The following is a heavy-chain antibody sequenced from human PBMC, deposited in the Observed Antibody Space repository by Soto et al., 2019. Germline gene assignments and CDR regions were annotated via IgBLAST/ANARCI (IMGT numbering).Heavy chain of an antibody. D-gene: IGHD2-15*01. Sequence: PSETLSLTYAAYGGSFSGYPWSCIRQPLGEGLERIGEINHRRGTNYNPSLKSRVNISVDTSKNQFSLRLSSVTAAATVVYYCARGRGYCSGGSCYPNAFDIWGQGTVVT. J-gene: IGHJ3*02. CDR2: INHRRGT. CDR3: ARGRGYCSGGSCYPNAFDI. V-gene: IGHV4-34*01. CDR1: GGSFSGYP.